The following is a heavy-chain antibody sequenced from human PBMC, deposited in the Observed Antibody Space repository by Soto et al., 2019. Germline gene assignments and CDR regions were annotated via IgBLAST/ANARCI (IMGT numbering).Heavy chain of an antibody. CDR1: GGTFSSYT. CDR3: ARISTGGGISNGY. V-gene: IGHV1-69*02. Sequence: QVQLVQSGAEVKKPGSSVKVSCKASGGTFSSYTISWVRQAPGQGLEWMGRIIPILGIANYAQKFQGRVTIPADKPTSTAYMELSSLRSEDPAVYYCARISTGGGISNGYWGQGTLVTVSS. CDR2: IIPILGIA. D-gene: IGHD2-8*01. J-gene: IGHJ4*02.